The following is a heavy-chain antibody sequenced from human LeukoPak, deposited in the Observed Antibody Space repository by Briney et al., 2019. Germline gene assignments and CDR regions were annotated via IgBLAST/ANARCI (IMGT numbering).Heavy chain of an antibody. CDR3: AMYSVKYGPWLPDY. D-gene: IGHD1-26*01. CDR2: INPNHGGT. V-gene: IGHV1-2*02. Sequence: ASVKVSCKASGYTFTNYSISRVRQAPGQGLEWMGWINPNHGGTHYAQKFQGRVTMTRDTSITTAYMELSSLGSDDTAVFYCAMYSVKYGPWLPDYWGQGTLVTVSS. J-gene: IGHJ4*02. CDR1: GYTFTNYS.